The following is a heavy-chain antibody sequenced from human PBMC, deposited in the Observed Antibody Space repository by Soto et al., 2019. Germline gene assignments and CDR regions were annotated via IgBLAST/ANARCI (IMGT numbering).Heavy chain of an antibody. CDR1: GGSISSGGYY. V-gene: IGHV4-31*03. CDR2: IYYSGST. Sequence: TLSLTCTVSGGSISSGGYYWSWIRQHPGKGLEWIGYIYYSGSTYYNPSLKSRVTISVDTSKNQFSLKLSSVTAADTAVYYCASSILYGSGSLYYYYCGMDVWGQGTTVTVSS. CDR3: ASSILYGSGSLYYYYCGMDV. D-gene: IGHD3-10*01. J-gene: IGHJ6*02.